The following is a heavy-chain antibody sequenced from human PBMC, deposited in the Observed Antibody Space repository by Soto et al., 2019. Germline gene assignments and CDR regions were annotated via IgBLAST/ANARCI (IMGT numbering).Heavy chain of an antibody. Sequence: EVQLVESGGGLVKPGGSLRLSCAASGFTFSSYSMNWVRQAPGKGLEWVSSISSSSSYISYADSVKGRFTISRDNAKNSLYLQMKSLRAEDTAVYYCARDGADIMTGYYYYYGMDVWGQGTTVTVSS. D-gene: IGHD3-9*01. CDR1: GFTFSSYS. CDR3: ARDGADIMTGYYYYYGMDV. J-gene: IGHJ6*02. CDR2: ISSSSSYI. V-gene: IGHV3-21*01.